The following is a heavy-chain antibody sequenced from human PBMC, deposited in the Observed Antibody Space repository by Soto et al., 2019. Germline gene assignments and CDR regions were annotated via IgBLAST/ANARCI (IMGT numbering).Heavy chain of an antibody. D-gene: IGHD1-1*01. CDR3: VKGYWKGDV. Sequence: EVQLLESGGGLVQPGGSPRLSCAASGFTFSTYAMNWVRQAPGNGLEWVSAISGSGGSIHYADSVKGRFTISRDTSKNTLYLQMNSLRDKDTAVYHCVKGYWKGDVWGQGTTVTVSS. V-gene: IGHV3-23*01. CDR2: ISGSGGSI. CDR1: GFTFSTYA. J-gene: IGHJ6*02.